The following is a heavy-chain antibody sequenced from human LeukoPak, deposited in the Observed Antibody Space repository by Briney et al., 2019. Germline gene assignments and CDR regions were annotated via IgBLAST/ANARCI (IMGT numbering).Heavy chain of an antibody. CDR3: ARGVTTGGKYYYYYYMDV. V-gene: IGHV1-69*13. Sequence: SVKVSCKASGGTFSSYAISWVRQAPGQGLEWMGGIIPIFGTANYAQKFQGRVTITAGESTSTAYMELSSLRSEDTAVYYCARGVTTGGKYYYYYYMDVWGEGTTVTVSS. CDR2: IIPIFGTA. CDR1: GGTFSSYA. D-gene: IGHD4-11*01. J-gene: IGHJ6*03.